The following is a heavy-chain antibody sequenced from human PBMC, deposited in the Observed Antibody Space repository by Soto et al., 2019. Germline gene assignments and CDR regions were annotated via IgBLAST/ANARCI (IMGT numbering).Heavy chain of an antibody. V-gene: IGHV3-21*06. Sequence: EVQLVESGGGLVKPGGSLRLSCAASGFSFRSYYLNWVRQAPGRGLEWVSSISPSSSFLSYADSVKGRFTISRDNAKSSVLLQMNGLRAEDTAVYFCARVGTDYGSGSPYYSDYWGQGTLVTVSS. D-gene: IGHD3-10*01. CDR1: GFSFRSYY. J-gene: IGHJ4*02. CDR3: ARVGTDYGSGSPYYSDY. CDR2: ISPSSSFL.